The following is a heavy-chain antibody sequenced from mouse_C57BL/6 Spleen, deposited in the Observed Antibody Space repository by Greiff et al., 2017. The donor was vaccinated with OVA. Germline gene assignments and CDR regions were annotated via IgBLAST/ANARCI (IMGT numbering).Heavy chain of an antibody. CDR3: ARSELGLYAMDD. CDR2: IDPSDSYT. V-gene: IGHV1-50*01. D-gene: IGHD4-1*01. J-gene: IGHJ4*01. Sequence: QVQLQQPGAELVKPGASEKLSCKASGYTFTSYWMQWVKQRPGQGLEWIGEIDPSDSYTNYNQKFKGKATLTVDTSSSTAYMQLSSLTSEDSAVYYCARSELGLYAMDDWGQGTSVTVSS. CDR1: GYTFTSYW.